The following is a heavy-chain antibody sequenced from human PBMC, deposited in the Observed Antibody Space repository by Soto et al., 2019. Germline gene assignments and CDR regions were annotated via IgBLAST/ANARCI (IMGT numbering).Heavy chain of an antibody. D-gene: IGHD2-8*01. CDR3: ARVGNTWYYYYGMDV. V-gene: IGHV4-4*02. J-gene: IGHJ6*02. CDR2: IYHSGST. Sequence: SETLSLTCAVSGGSISSSNLWSCVRQPPGKGLDWIGEIYHSGSTNYNPSLKSRVTISVDKSKNQFSLKLSSVTAADTAVYYCARVGNTWYYYYGMDVWGQGTTVTVSS. CDR1: GGSISSSNL.